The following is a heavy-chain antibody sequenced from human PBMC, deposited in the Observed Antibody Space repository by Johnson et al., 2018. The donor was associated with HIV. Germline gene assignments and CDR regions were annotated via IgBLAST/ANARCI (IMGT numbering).Heavy chain of an antibody. CDR3: ARDRYYDSSGSHAVDI. Sequence: QMQLVESGGGVVQPGRSLRLSCAASGFTFSSYATHWVRQAPGKGLEWVAVISYDGSNKYYADSVKGRFTISRDNSKNTLYLQMNSLRAEDTAVYYCARDRYYDSSGSHAVDIWGQGTMVTVSS. V-gene: IGHV3-30*04. CDR2: ISYDGSNK. J-gene: IGHJ3*02. D-gene: IGHD3-22*01. CDR1: GFTFSSYA.